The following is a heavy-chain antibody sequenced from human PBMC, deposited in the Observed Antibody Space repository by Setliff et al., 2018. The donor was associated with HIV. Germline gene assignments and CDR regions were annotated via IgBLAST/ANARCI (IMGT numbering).Heavy chain of an antibody. Sequence: SCKASGYTFTNYGISWVRQAPGQGLEWMGWISAYSGNTNYAQKLQDRVTMTTDTSTSTAYMELRSLRSDDTAVYYCARILVGVDDAFDIWGQGTMVTVSS. CDR2: ISAYSGNT. CDR1: GYTFTNYG. D-gene: IGHD1-26*01. V-gene: IGHV1-18*01. J-gene: IGHJ3*02. CDR3: ARILVGVDDAFDI.